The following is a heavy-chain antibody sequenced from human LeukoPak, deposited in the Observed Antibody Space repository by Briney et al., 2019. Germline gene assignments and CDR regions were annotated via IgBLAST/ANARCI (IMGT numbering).Heavy chain of an antibody. V-gene: IGHV4-34*01. Sequence: SETLSLTCAVYGGSFSGYYWSWIGQPPGKGLEWIGEMNHSGSTNYNPSLKSRVTISVDTSKNQFSLKLSSVTAADTAVYYCARRLGRKFGERFYYYHYMDVWGKGTTVTISS. CDR3: ARRLGRKFGERFYYYHYMDV. J-gene: IGHJ6*03. CDR1: GGSFSGYY. CDR2: MNHSGST. D-gene: IGHD3-10*01.